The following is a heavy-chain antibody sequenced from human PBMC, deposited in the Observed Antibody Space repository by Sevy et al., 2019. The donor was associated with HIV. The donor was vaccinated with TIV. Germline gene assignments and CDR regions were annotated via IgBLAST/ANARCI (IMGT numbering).Heavy chain of an antibody. D-gene: IGHD6-19*01. J-gene: IGHJ5*02. Sequence: GGSLRLSCAGSGFSFRTNGMHWVRQAPGKGLDWVAVISKNGDYKSCADSVKGRLTISRDNSKNTLNLQMHSLRTEDTALYYCAKDSAYSIGWYPRFDPWGQGTLVTVSS. V-gene: IGHV3-30*18. CDR3: AKDSAYSIGWYPRFDP. CDR1: GFSFRTNG. CDR2: ISKNGDYK.